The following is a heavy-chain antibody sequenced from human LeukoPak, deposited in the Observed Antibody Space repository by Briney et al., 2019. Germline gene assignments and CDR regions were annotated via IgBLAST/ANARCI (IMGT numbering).Heavy chain of an antibody. CDR2: IYTSGST. Sequence: SETLSLTCTVSGGSISGYYWSWIRQPPGKGLEWIGRIYTSGSTNYNPSLKSRVTMSVDTSKNQFSLKLSSVTAADTAVYYCASTPYYGSGSSSFWGQGTLVTVSS. V-gene: IGHV4-4*07. J-gene: IGHJ4*02. CDR3: ASTPYYGSGSSSF. D-gene: IGHD3-10*01. CDR1: GGSISGYY.